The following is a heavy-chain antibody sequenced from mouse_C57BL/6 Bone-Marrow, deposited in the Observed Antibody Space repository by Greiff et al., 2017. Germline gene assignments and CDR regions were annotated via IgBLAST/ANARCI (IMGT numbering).Heavy chain of an antibody. V-gene: IGHV1-80*01. CDR1: GYAFSSYW. CDR2: IYPGDGDT. D-gene: IGHD1-1*01. J-gene: IGHJ4*01. Sequence: VQLQQSGAELVKPGASVKISCKASGYAFSSYWMNWVKQRPGKGLEWIGQIYPGDGDTNYNGKFKGKATLTADKSSSTAYMQLSSLTSEDSAVYFCARGGDYYGSSQDYWGQGTSVTVSS. CDR3: ARGGDYYGSSQDY.